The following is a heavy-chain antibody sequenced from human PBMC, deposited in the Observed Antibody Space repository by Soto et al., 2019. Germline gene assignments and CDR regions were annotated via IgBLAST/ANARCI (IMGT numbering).Heavy chain of an antibody. Sequence: QVQLVQSGAEVKKPGASVKVSCEASGYTFTSYYMHWVRQAPGQGLEWVGIINPNDGTATYAQRFQGRVTMTRDPSTSTVYVELSSLRSDDTAVYFCARAGNAYYHYYMDVWGKGTTVTVSS. CDR3: ARAGNAYYHYYMDV. CDR2: INPNDGTA. D-gene: IGHD1-1*01. CDR1: GYTFTSYY. V-gene: IGHV1-46*03. J-gene: IGHJ6*03.